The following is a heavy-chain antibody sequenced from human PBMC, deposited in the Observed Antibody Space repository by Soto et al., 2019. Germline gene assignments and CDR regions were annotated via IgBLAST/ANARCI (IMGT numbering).Heavy chain of an antibody. CDR2: INPNSGGT. J-gene: IGHJ4*02. D-gene: IGHD3-3*01. Sequence: ASVKVSCKASGYTFTGYYMHCVRQAPGQGLEWMGWINPNSGGTNYAQKFQGWVTMTRDTSISTAYMELSRLRSDDTAVYYCARGGGHYDFWSGYYSGSPPFDYWGQGTLVTVSS. CDR3: ARGGGHYDFWSGYYSGSPPFDY. V-gene: IGHV1-2*04. CDR1: GYTFTGYY.